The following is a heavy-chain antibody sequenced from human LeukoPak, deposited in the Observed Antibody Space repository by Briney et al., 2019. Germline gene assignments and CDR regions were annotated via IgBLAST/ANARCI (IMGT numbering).Heavy chain of an antibody. CDR2: IYYSGST. D-gene: IGHD3-10*01. CDR3: ARATNYYGSGSYYPHFDY. CDR1: VGSVSSGSYY. J-gene: IGHJ4*02. Sequence: PSETLSLTCTVSVGSVSSGSYYWSWIRQPPGKGLEWVGYIYYSGSTNYNPSLKSRVTISVDTSKNQFSLKLSSVTAADTAVYYCARATNYYGSGSYYPHFDYWGQGTLVTVSS. V-gene: IGHV4-61*01.